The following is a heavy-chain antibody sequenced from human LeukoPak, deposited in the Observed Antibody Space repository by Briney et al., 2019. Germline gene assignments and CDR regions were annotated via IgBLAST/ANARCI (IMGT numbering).Heavy chain of an antibody. Sequence: GGSLRLSCAASGFTFSSYGMHWVRQAPGKGLEWVAFIRYDGSNKYYADTVKGRFTISRDSAKKSVYLYMSSLRAEDTAVYYCASAVAAPDQDPPFDYWGQGTLVTVSS. CDR1: GFTFSSYG. D-gene: IGHD6-25*01. V-gene: IGHV3-30*02. J-gene: IGHJ4*02. CDR3: ASAVAAPDQDPPFDY. CDR2: IRYDGSNK.